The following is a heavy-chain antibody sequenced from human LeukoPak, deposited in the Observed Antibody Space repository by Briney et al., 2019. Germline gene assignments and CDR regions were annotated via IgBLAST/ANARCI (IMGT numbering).Heavy chain of an antibody. Sequence: SETLSLTCTVSGGSISSSSYYWGWIRQPPGKGLEWIGSIYYSGSTYYNPSLKSRVTISVDTSKNQFSLKLSSVTAADTAVYYCARQQCRRLGAFDYWGQGTLVTVSS. CDR3: ARQQCRRLGAFDY. V-gene: IGHV4-39*01. D-gene: IGHD2-15*01. CDR1: GGSISSSSYY. CDR2: IYYSGST. J-gene: IGHJ4*02.